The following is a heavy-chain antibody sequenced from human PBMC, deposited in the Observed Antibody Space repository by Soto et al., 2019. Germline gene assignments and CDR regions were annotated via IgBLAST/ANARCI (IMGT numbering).Heavy chain of an antibody. CDR2: IIPIFGTA. J-gene: IGHJ6*02. V-gene: IGHV1-69*13. D-gene: IGHD6-25*01. CDR1: GGTFSSYA. CDR3: ARDQRHYYYYGMDV. Sequence: SVKVSCKASGGTFSSYAISWVRQAPGQGLEWMGGIIPIFGTANYAQKFQGRVTITADESTSAAYMELSSLRSEDTAVYYCARDQRHYYYYGMDVWGQGTTVTVSS.